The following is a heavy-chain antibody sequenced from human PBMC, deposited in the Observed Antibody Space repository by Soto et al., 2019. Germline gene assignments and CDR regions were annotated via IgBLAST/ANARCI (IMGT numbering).Heavy chain of an antibody. CDR3: ARVPDILTGYFIDY. CDR2: IYYSGST. CDR1: GGSISSGGYY. J-gene: IGHJ4*02. D-gene: IGHD3-9*01. Sequence: ASETLSLTCTVSGGSISSGGYYWSWIRQHPGKGLEWIGYIYYSGSTYYNPSLKSRVTISVDTSKNQFSLKLSSVTAADTAVYYCARVPDILTGYFIDYWGQGTLVTVSS. V-gene: IGHV4-31*03.